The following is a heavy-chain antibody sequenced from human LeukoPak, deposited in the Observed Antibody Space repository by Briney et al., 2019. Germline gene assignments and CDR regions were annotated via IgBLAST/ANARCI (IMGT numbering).Heavy chain of an antibody. V-gene: IGHV1-2*02. CDR2: INPNSGGT. CDR3: ATDGAVAGTAYPEY. J-gene: IGHJ4*02. D-gene: IGHD6-19*01. Sequence: GASVKVSCKASGYTITGYYIHWVRQAPGQGLEWMGWINPNSGGTKYAQKFQGRVTMTRDTSISTAYMELGSLTSDDTALYYCATDGAVAGTAYPEYWGQGTLVTVSS. CDR1: GYTITGYY.